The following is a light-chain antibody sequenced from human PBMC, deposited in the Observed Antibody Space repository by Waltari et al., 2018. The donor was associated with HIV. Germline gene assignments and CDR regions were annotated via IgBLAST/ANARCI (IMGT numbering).Light chain of an antibody. V-gene: IGLV8-61*01. CDR2: STN. CDR3: VLYMGTGIWV. CDR1: SGSVSTSYY. Sequence: QTVVTQEPSFSVSPGGTVTLTCGLSSGSVSTSYYPSWYQQTPGQAPGTLIHSTNTRSSGVPDRVSGSILGNKAALTITGAQEDDESDYYCVLYMGTGIWVFGGGTKLTVL. J-gene: IGLJ3*02.